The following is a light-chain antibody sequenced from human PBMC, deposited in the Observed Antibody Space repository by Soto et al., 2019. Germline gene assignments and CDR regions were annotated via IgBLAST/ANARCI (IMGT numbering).Light chain of an antibody. V-gene: IGKV3-20*01. CDR1: QSVSSSY. CDR2: GAS. J-gene: IGKJ1*01. CDR3: QQYGSSPRT. Sequence: EIVATQSPCTLSLSPGERATLSWRASQSVSSSYLAWYQQTTGQAPRLLIYGASSRVTGIPDRFSGSGYGSDFNLTISRLETEDFAVYYCQQYGSSPRTFGQGTKVDIK.